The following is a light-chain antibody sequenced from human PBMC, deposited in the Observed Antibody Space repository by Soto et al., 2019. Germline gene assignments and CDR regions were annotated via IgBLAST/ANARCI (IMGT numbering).Light chain of an antibody. V-gene: IGLV1-51*02. CDR3: GTWDSSLSTFA. Sequence: QSVLTQPPSVSAAPGQTVTMSCSGSSSNIGKYYVSWHQQLPGTAPKLLIYENDKRPSGIPDRFSGSKSGTSATLGITGLQTGDEADYYCGTWDSSLSTFAFGTGNKLTVL. CDR2: END. CDR1: SSNIGKYY. J-gene: IGLJ1*01.